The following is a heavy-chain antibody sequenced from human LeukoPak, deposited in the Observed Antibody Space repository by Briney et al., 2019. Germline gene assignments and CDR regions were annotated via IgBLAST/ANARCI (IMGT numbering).Heavy chain of an antibody. CDR3: ARGRTRGIAVAGVLGYYGMDV. J-gene: IGHJ6*02. CDR1: GGSFSGYY. Sequence: SETLSLTCAVYGGSFSGYYWSWIRQPPGQGLEWVGEIIHSGSTNYNPSLKSRVTMSVATSKNKFPVKLSSVTAADTAMYYCARGRTRGIAVAGVLGYYGMDVWGQETTVTVSS. D-gene: IGHD6-19*01. V-gene: IGHV4-34*01. CDR2: IIHSGST.